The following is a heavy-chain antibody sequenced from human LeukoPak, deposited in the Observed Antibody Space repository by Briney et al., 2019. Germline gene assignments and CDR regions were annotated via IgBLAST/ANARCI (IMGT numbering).Heavy chain of an antibody. CDR1: GYSISSGYY. V-gene: IGHV4-38-2*01. D-gene: IGHD5-24*01. Sequence: PSETLSLTRAVSGYSISSGYYWGWIRQPPGKGLEWIGSIYHSGRTYYNPSLKSRVTISVDTSKNQFSLKLSSVTAADTAVYYCARRRDGYFDYWGQGTLVTVSS. CDR3: ARRRDGYFDY. CDR2: IYHSGRT. J-gene: IGHJ4*02.